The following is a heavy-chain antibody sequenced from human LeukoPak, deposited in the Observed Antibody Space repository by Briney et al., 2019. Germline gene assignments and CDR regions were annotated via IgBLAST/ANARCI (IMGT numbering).Heavy chain of an antibody. CDR2: INPSGGST. CDR1: GYTFTSYY. CDR3: AREMATIVKDYYYYGMDV. D-gene: IGHD5-24*01. Sequence: ASVKVSCKASGYTFTSYYMHWVRQAPGQGLEWMGIINPSGGSTSYAQKFQGRVTMTRDKSTSTVYMELSSLRSEDTAVYYCAREMATIVKDYYYYGMDVWGQGTTVTVSS. J-gene: IGHJ6*02. V-gene: IGHV1-46*01.